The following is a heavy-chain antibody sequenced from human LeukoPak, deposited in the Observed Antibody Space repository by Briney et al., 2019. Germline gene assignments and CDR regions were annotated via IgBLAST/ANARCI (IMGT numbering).Heavy chain of an antibody. J-gene: IGHJ4*02. CDR2: IYYSGST. CDR1: GDSVSIYY. V-gene: IGHV4-59*08. CDR3: ARRAFSSGYYYFDY. D-gene: IGHD3-22*01. Sequence: SETLSLTCTVSGDSVSIYYWSWIRQPPGKGLEWIGYIYYSGSTNYNPSLKSRVTISVDTSKNQFSLKLSSVTAADTAVYYCARRAFSSGYYYFDYWGQGTLVTVSS.